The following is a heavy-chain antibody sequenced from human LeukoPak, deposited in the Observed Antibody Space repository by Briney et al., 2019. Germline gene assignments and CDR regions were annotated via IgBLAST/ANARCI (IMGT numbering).Heavy chain of an antibody. CDR1: GGTFSSYA. CDR2: IIPILGIA. J-gene: IGHJ6*03. Sequence: SVKVSCKASGGTFSSYAISWVRQAPGQGLEWMGRIIPILGIANYAQKFQGRVTITADKSTSTAYMELSSLRSEDTAVYYCAHLSSSSYYYYYMDVWGKGTTVTVSS. CDR3: AHLSSSSYYYYYMDV. V-gene: IGHV1-69*04. D-gene: IGHD6-6*01.